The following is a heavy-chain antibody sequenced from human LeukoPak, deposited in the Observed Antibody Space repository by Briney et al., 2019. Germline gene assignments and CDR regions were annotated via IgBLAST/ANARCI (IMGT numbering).Heavy chain of an antibody. CDR3: ARDTRTGATTKFDY. J-gene: IGHJ4*02. CDR1: GFTFSSYS. D-gene: IGHD5-12*01. V-gene: IGHV3-48*01. CDR2: ISSSSSTI. Sequence: GGSLRLSCATSGFTFSSYSMNWVRQAPGKGLEWVSYISSSSSTIYYADSVKGRFTISRDNAKNSLYLQVNSLRAEDTAVYYCARDTRTGATTKFDYWGQGTLVTVSS.